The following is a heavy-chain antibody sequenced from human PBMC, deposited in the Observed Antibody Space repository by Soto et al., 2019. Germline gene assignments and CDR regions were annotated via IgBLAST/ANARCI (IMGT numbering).Heavy chain of an antibody. V-gene: IGHV1-69*01. J-gene: IGHJ6*02. Sequence: QVQLVQSGAEVKKPGSSVKVSCKASGGTFSSYAISWVRQGPGQGLEWMGGIIPIFGTANYAKKFQGRVTITADDSTSTAYMELSSLRSEDTAVYYCARDRLLRDGYNFYYYGMDVWGQGTTVTVSS. CDR3: ARDRLLRDGYNFYYYGMDV. D-gene: IGHD5-12*01. CDR2: IIPIFGTA. CDR1: GGTFSSYA.